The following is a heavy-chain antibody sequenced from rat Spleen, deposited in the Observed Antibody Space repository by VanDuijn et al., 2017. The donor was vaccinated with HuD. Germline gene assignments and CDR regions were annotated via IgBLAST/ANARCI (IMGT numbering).Heavy chain of an antibody. CDR1: GFTFSDYY. Sequence: EVQLVESGGGLVQPGRSMKLSCAASGFTFSDYYMAWVRQAPKKGLEWVASIRYAGSATYYRDSVKGRFTISRDNAKSTLYLQMDSLRSEDMATYYCVRQGYLRDWYFDFWGPGTMVTVSS. D-gene: IGHD2-5*01. CDR3: VRQGYLRDWYFDF. J-gene: IGHJ1*01. CDR2: IRYAGSAT. V-gene: IGHV5-22*01.